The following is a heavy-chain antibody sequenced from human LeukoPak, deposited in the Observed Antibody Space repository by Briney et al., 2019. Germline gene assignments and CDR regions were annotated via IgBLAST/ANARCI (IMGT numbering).Heavy chain of an antibody. CDR3: ARGSSSSVQDWYFDL. CDR2: IDPSGGST. CDR1: GYTFTSYY. D-gene: IGHD6-13*01. J-gene: IGHJ2*01. Sequence: GASVKVSCKASGYTFTSYYMHWVRQAPGQGLEWMGIIDPSGGSTSYAQKFQGRVTMTRDTSTSTVYMELSSLRSEDTAVYYCARGSSSSVQDWYFDLWGRGTLVTVSS. V-gene: IGHV1-46*01.